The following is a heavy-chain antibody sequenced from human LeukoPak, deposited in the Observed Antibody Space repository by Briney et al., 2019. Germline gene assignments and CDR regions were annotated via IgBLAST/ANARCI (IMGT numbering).Heavy chain of an antibody. CDR3: ARREYSGSYFAFDI. CDR1: GGSISSSSYY. Sequence: PSETLSLTCTVSGGSISSSSYYWGWIRQPPGKGLEWLGSIYYSGSTYYNPSLKSRVTISVATSKNQFSLKLSSVTAADTAVYYCARREYSGSYFAFDIWGQGTMVTVSS. CDR2: IYYSGST. D-gene: IGHD1-26*01. V-gene: IGHV4-39*01. J-gene: IGHJ3*02.